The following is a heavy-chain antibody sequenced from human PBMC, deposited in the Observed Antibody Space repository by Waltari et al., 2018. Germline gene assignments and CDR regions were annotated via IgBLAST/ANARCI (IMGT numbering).Heavy chain of an antibody. CDR1: GFSCPDSTSG. CDR3: TNGFGFFVH. Sequence: DVQLVESGGGLVQPGMSLRLSCKASGFSCPDSTSGMTWVRQAPGKGLERVAYISPDGKSFFYADSVRGRFTISRDNANNSVFLQMSNLRVDDTAVYFCTNGFGFFVHWGQGTLVTVSS. J-gene: IGHJ4*02. V-gene: IGHV3-48*01. D-gene: IGHD3-16*01. CDR2: ISPDGKSF.